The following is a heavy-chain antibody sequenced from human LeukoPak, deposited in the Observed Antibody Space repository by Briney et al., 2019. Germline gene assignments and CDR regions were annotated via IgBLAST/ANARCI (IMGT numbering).Heavy chain of an antibody. CDR3: AGERGAYGSATFDY. CDR2: LRKSGVDT. Sequence: PGGSLRLSCGASTFTFSKYAVSWVRQAPGKGLEWVSALRKSGVDTYYRDSVMGRFTISRDNSKNTLYLQMNSLRAEDTAIYYCAGERGAYGSATFDYWGQGTLVTVSS. CDR1: TFTFSKYA. J-gene: IGHJ4*02. D-gene: IGHD2-15*01. V-gene: IGHV3-23*01.